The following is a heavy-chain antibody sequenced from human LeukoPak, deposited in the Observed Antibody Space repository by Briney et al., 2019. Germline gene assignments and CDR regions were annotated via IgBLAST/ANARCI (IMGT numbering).Heavy chain of an antibody. CDR3: ARHFGSGTYPLDY. J-gene: IGHJ4*02. Sequence: KPSETLSLTCTVSGGSISGYYWSWIRQPPGKGLEWLGFIYYTGNTKYNPSLNSRLTMSVDTSRNQFSLRLSSVTAADTAVYYCARHFGSGTYPLDYWGQGTLATVSS. CDR2: IYYTGNT. CDR1: GGSISGYY. D-gene: IGHD3-10*01. V-gene: IGHV4-59*01.